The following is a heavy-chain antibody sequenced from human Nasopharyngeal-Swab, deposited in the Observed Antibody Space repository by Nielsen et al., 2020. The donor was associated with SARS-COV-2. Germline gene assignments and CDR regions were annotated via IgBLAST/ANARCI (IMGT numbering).Heavy chain of an antibody. CDR1: GYTFTSYY. V-gene: IGHV1-46*01. Sequence: ASVKVSCKASGYTFTSYYMHWVRQAPGQGLEWMGIINPSGGSTSYAQKFQGRVTMTRDTSTSTVYMELSSLRSEDTAVYYCARQGYINGDYPPPSDYWGQGTLVTVSS. CDR2: INPSGGST. D-gene: IGHD4-17*01. CDR3: ARQGYINGDYPPPSDY. J-gene: IGHJ4*02.